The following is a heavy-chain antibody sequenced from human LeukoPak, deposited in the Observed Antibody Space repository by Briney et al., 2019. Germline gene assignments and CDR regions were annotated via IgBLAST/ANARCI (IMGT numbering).Heavy chain of an antibody. D-gene: IGHD4-17*01. J-gene: IGHJ4*02. V-gene: IGHV3-74*01. CDR3: ARGKTPAVTTPFDY. Sequence: GGSLRLSCAASGFTFSNAWMHWVRQAPGKGLVWVSRINSDGSSTNYADSVKGRFTISRDNAKNTLYLQMHSLRAEDTAVYYCARGKTPAVTTPFDYWGQGTLVTVSS. CDR2: INSDGSST. CDR1: GFTFSNAW.